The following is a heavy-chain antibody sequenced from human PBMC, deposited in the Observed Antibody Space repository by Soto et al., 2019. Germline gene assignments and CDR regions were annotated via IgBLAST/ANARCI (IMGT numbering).Heavy chain of an antibody. J-gene: IGHJ3*02. Sequence: EVQLVESGGGLVKPGGSLRLSCAASGFTFSSYSMNWVRQAPGKGLEWVSSISSSSSYIYYADSVKGRFTISRDNAKNSLYLQMNGLRAEDTAVYYCAGIQLGYDAFGIWGQGTMVTVSS. V-gene: IGHV3-21*01. D-gene: IGHD6-6*01. CDR3: AGIQLGYDAFGI. CDR1: GFTFSSYS. CDR2: ISSSSSYI.